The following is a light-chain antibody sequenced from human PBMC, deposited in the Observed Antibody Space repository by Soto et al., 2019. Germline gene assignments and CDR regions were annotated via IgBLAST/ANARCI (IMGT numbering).Light chain of an antibody. CDR1: QIVSAND. Sequence: EIVLTQSPGTLSLSPGERATLSCRASQIVSANDLAWYQQKPGQSPRLPIFGASSRATGIPDRFSGSGSGTDFTLTISRVEPEDFAVYYCQQYGSSPFTFGPGTKVDIK. J-gene: IGKJ3*01. CDR3: QQYGSSPFT. CDR2: GAS. V-gene: IGKV3-20*01.